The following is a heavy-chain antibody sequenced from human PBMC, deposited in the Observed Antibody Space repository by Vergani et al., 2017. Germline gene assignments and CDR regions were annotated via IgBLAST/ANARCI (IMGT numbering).Heavy chain of an antibody. D-gene: IGHD3-22*01. CDR2: FDPEHGEV. CDR1: GYSLTELT. Sequence: QVQLVQSGSEVRKPGASVKVSCQVSGYSLTELTIYWVLQAPGKGLEWMGGFDPEHGEVTFAHHIQGRVTMTEDRSTDTAYMELSSLRPEDTALYYCAIVTEYYDSSGYYLDYWGQGTLVTVSS. J-gene: IGHJ4*02. V-gene: IGHV1-24*01. CDR3: AIVTEYYDSSGYYLDY.